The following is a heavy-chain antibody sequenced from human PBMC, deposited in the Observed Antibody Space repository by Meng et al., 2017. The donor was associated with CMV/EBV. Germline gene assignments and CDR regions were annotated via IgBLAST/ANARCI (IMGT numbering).Heavy chain of an antibody. J-gene: IGHJ5*02. CDR3: ARDHATWFDP. CDR2: IRYDGSNK. CDR1: GFTFSSYG. D-gene: IGHD2-15*01. V-gene: IGHV3-30*02. Sequence: GGSLRLSCAASGFTFSSYGMHWVRQAPGKGLEWVAFIRYDGSNKYYADSVKGRFTISRDNSKNTLYLQMNSLRAEDTAVYYCARDHATWFDPWGQGTLVTVSS.